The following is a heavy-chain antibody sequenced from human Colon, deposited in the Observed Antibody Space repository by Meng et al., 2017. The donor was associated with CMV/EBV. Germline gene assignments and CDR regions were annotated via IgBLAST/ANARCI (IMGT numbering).Heavy chain of an antibody. J-gene: IGHJ4*02. CDR3: AKDLGSRGSSCSSYVDY. V-gene: IGHV3-30*18. CDR2: LSHDGSAN. D-gene: IGHD6-13*01. Sequence: FTFSNIGMHRDRQAPGNGLKWLANLSHDGSANSYTYSVKGTFTISRYNLKNSLDLHSHSLRAADTSVYSCAKDLGSRGSSCSSYVDYWGQGTLVTVSS. CDR1: FTFSNIG.